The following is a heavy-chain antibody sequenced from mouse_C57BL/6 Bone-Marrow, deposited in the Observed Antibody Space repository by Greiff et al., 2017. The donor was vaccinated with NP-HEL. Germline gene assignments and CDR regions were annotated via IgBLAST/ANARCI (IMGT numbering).Heavy chain of an antibody. D-gene: IGHD2-4*01. V-gene: IGHV1-12*01. CDR3: AVNYDVDYAMDY. Sequence: QSGAELVRPGASVKMSCKASGYTFTSYNMHWVKQTPRQGLEWIGAIYPGNGDTSYNQKFKGKATLTVDKSSSTAYMQLSSLTSEDSAVYFCAVNYDVDYAMDYWGQGTSVTVSS. J-gene: IGHJ4*01. CDR2: IYPGNGDT. CDR1: GYTFTSYN.